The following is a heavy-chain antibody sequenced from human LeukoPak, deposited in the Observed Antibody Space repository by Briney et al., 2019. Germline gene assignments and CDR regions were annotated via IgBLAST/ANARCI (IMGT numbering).Heavy chain of an antibody. CDR3: AGRYFDWLSDY. Sequence: GESLKISCAASGFTFSSYWMSWVRQAPGKGLEWVSSISSSSYIYYADSVKGRFTISRDNAKNSLYLQMNSLRAEDTAVYYCAGRYFDWLSDYWGQGTLVTVSS. J-gene: IGHJ4*02. V-gene: IGHV3-21*01. CDR1: GFTFSSYW. D-gene: IGHD3-9*01. CDR2: ISSSSYI.